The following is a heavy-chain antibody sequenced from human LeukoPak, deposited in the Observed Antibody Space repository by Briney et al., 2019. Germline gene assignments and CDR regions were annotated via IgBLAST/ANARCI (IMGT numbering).Heavy chain of an antibody. Sequence: ASVKVSCKASGDTFSSYAISWVRQAPGQGLEWMGGIIPIFGTANYAQKFQGRVTITADESTSTAYMELSSLRSEDTAVYYCARCSVVPAAYDYWGQGTLVTVSS. J-gene: IGHJ4*02. CDR2: IIPIFGTA. CDR3: ARCSVVPAAYDY. V-gene: IGHV1-69*13. D-gene: IGHD2-2*01. CDR1: GDTFSSYA.